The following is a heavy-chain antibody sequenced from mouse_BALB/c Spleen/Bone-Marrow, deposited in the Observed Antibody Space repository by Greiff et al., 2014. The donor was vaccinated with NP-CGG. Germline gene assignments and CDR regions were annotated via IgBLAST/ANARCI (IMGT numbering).Heavy chain of an antibody. Sequence: EVQLQQSGPELVKPGASVKMSCKASGYTFTDYYMKWVKQSQGKSLEWIGDINPNNGDTFYNQKFKGKATLTVDKSSSTAYMQLNSLTSEDSAVYYCARDYGSSYVAYWGQGTLVTVSA. V-gene: IGHV1-26*01. D-gene: IGHD1-1*01. CDR1: GYTFTDYY. CDR3: ARDYGSSYVAY. CDR2: INPNNGDT. J-gene: IGHJ3*01.